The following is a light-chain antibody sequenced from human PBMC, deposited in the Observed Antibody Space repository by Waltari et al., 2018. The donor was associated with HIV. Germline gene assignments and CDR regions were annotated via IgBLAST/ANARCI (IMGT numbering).Light chain of an antibody. CDR1: VLPKKY. V-gene: IGLV3-10*01. CDR2: KDX. J-gene: IGLJ2*01. CDR3: YSADDXXDYXX. Sequence: SHELTQPSSVSVSPGQTASITCSGDVLPKKYAFWYQQKSGQAPVLVIYKDXIRXSDIPERISGXSSXTXXTLTISXXQVDDEADYYCYSADDXXDYXXFGXGTKLTVL.